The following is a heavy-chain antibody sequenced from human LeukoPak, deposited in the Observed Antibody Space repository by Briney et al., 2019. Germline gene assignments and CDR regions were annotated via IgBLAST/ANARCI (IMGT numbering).Heavy chain of an antibody. V-gene: IGHV3-30*18. J-gene: IGHJ4*02. CDR1: GFTFSSYG. CDR2: ISYDGSNK. D-gene: IGHD6-6*01. CDR3: AKGFFASTASRPHY. Sequence: GRSLRLSCAASGFTFSSYGMHWVRQAPGKGLEWVAVISYDGSNKYYADSVKGRFTISRDNSKNTLYLQMNSLRAEDTAVYYCAKGFFASTASRPHYWGQGTLVTVSS.